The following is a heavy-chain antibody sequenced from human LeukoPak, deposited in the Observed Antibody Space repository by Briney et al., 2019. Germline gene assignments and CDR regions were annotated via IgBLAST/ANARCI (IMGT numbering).Heavy chain of an antibody. V-gene: IGHV3-74*01. D-gene: IGHD3-22*01. Sequence: GGSLRLSCAASGFTFSSYWMQWVRQVPGKGLGWVSRINSDGSSTTYADSVKGRFTISRDNAKNTLFLQMNSLRAEDTAVYYCARETDSSGYYADYWGQGTLVTVSS. CDR1: GFTFSSYW. J-gene: IGHJ4*02. CDR3: ARETDSSGYYADY. CDR2: INSDGSST.